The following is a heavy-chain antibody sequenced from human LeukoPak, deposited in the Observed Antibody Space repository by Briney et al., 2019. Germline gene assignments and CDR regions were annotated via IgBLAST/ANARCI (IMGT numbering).Heavy chain of an antibody. CDR1: GYTFTSYG. D-gene: IGHD3-9*01. CDR2: ISAYNGNT. V-gene: IGHV1-18*01. Sequence: ASVKVSCKASGYTFTSYGISWVRQAPGQGLEWMGWISAYNGNTDYAQKLQGRVTMTTDTSTSTAYMELRSLRSDDTAVYYCARDFDIFYYMDVWGKGTTVTVSS. J-gene: IGHJ6*03. CDR3: ARDFDIFYYMDV.